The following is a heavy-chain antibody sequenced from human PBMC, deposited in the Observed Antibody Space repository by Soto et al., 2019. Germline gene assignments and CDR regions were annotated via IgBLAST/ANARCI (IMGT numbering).Heavy chain of an antibody. J-gene: IGHJ6*02. Sequence: VSVKVSCKASGYTYTIYDSSWGRQANGQGLEWMGRISTYNGDTNYPQSLQGRLTMTTDTSTNTAYMELRSLRSDDTAVYYCARDPYNVLMVNAPNLYGMDVWGQGTTVTVSS. CDR2: ISTYNGDT. V-gene: IGHV1-18*01. D-gene: IGHD2-8*01. CDR3: ARDPYNVLMVNAPNLYGMDV. CDR1: GYTYTIYD.